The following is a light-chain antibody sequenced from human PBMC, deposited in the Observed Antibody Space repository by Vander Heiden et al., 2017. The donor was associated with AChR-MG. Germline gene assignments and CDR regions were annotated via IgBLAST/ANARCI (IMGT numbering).Light chain of an antibody. Sequence: SSELTPDAAVSVALGQTVRLTCQGVSLTRYHANWYQPKPGQAPVVVIHGENNRPSWIPDRFSGSITGNTTALTITGAQAEDEADYYCNSRDSSGYDLGVFGGGTKLTVL. CDR2: GEN. CDR3: NSRDSSGYDLGV. V-gene: IGLV3-19*01. CDR1: SLTRYH. J-gene: IGLJ2*01.